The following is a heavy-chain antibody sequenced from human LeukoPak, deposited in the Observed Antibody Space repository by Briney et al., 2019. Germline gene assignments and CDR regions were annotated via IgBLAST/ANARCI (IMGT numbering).Heavy chain of an antibody. V-gene: IGHV5-51*01. CDR2: IYPGDSDT. CDR3: ARRAAERELLDH. Sequence: GESLKISCKGSGYSFTSSWIAWVRQMPGKGLEWMGIIYPGDSDTRYSPSFQGQVTVSVDKSITTAYLQWSSLKASDTAIYYCARRAAERELLDHWGQGTLVTVSP. J-gene: IGHJ5*02. CDR1: GYSFTSSW. D-gene: IGHD1-7*01.